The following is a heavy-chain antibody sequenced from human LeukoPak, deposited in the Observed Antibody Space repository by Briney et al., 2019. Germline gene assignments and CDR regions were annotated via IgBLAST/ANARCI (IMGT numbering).Heavy chain of an antibody. J-gene: IGHJ4*02. V-gene: IGHV4-59*01. CDR3: ARGWDGIAVAGSFDY. Sequence: PSETLSLTCTVSGGSTSVYYWSWIRQPPGKGLEWIWDIYYSGSTNYNPSLTSRVTMSVATSKNQFSLKLNSVTAADTAVYYCARGWDGIAVAGSFDYWGQGTLVTVSS. CDR1: GGSTSVYY. D-gene: IGHD6-19*01. CDR2: IYYSGST.